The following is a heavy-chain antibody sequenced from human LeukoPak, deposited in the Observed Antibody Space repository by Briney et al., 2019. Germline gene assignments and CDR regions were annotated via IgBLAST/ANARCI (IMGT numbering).Heavy chain of an antibody. J-gene: IGHJ3*02. D-gene: IGHD3-16*01. CDR3: ARDGETAWGAFDI. V-gene: IGHV3-23*01. CDR2: ISGSGGST. Sequence: GGSLRLSCAASGFTFSSYGMSWVRQAPGKGLEWVSAISGSGGSTYYADSVKGRFTISRDNSKNTLYLQMNSLRAEDTAVYYCARDGETAWGAFDIWGQGTMVTVSS. CDR1: GFTFSSYG.